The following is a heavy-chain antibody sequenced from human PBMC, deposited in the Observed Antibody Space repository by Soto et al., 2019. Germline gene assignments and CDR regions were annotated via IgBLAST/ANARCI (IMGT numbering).Heavy chain of an antibody. CDR2: ISAHNGNT. J-gene: IGHJ4*02. V-gene: IGHV1-18*01. CDR3: ARGRYGDS. D-gene: IGHD1-1*01. CDR1: GYAFTTYG. Sequence: QVHLVQSGAEVKKPGASVKVSCKGSGYAFTTYGITWVRQAPGQGLEWMGWISAHNGNTNYAQKLQGRVPVTRDTSTSTAYMELRSLRSDDTAVYYCARGRYGDSWGQGALVTVSS.